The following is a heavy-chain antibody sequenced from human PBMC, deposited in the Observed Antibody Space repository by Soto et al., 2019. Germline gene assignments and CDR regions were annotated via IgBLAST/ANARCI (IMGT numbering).Heavy chain of an antibody. CDR2: VNEDGSEK. V-gene: IGHV3-7*01. J-gene: IGHJ4*02. CDR3: AKWGGAGSDS. D-gene: IGHD1-26*01. CDR1: GFTFSNYY. Sequence: GGTLRLYCAASGFTFSNYYMSWVRQAQGKGLEWVANVNEDGSEKYYVDSVKGRFTVSRDNAKNSLYLQMKSLRAEDTALYYCAKWGGAGSDSWGQGTLVTVSS.